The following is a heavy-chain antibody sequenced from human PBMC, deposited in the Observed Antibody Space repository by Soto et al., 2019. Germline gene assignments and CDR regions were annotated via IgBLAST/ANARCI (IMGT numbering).Heavy chain of an antibody. CDR2: MNPNSGNT. CDR1: GYTFTKFD. Sequence: QVQLVQSGAEVKKPGASVRVSCKASGYTFTKFDINWVRQATGQGLEWMGWMNPNSGNTGYAQKFQGRVTMTTNTSITTAYMELSTLRSEDTAVYYCVRGDYGDYSHWFDPWGQGTLVTVSS. J-gene: IGHJ5*02. CDR3: VRGDYGDYSHWFDP. V-gene: IGHV1-8*01. D-gene: IGHD4-17*01.